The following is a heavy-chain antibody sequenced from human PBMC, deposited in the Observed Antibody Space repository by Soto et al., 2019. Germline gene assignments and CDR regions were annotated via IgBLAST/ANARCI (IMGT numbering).Heavy chain of an antibody. J-gene: IGHJ4*02. CDR1: GFTFGDRY. Sequence: EVQLVESGGGLVQPGGSLTLSCAASGFTFGDRYVDWVRQAPGKGLEWVGRMRDKARGYTTEYAASVKSRFTISRDEAKNSLFLQMNSLKTEDTAVYFCARDKSGGYAPLDWGQGTLVTVSS. D-gene: IGHD1-26*01. V-gene: IGHV3-72*01. CDR3: ARDKSGGYAPLD. CDR2: MRDKARGYTT.